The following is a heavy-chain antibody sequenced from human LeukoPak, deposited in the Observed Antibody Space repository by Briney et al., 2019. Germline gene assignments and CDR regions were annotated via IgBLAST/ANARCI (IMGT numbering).Heavy chain of an antibody. V-gene: IGHV4-39*01. D-gene: IGHD6-6*01. CDR1: GGSISSSSYY. J-gene: IGHJ3*02. CDR3: ARGDQGIAARLGAFDI. CDR2: IYYSGST. Sequence: PSETLSLTCTVSGGSISSSSYYWGWIRQPPGKGLEWFGSIYYSGSTFYNPSLKSRVTISVDTSKNQFSLKLNSVTAADTAVYYCARGDQGIAARLGAFDIWGQGTMVTVSS.